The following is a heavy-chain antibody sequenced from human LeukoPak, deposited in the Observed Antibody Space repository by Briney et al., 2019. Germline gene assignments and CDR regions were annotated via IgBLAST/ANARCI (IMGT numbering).Heavy chain of an antibody. CDR3: ARDFARLVAGMDV. J-gene: IGHJ6*02. CDR2: ISSSGSTI. Sequence: GGSLRLSCAASGFTFSSYSMNWVRQAPGKGLEWVSYISSSGSTIYYADSVKGRFTISRDNAKNSLYLQMNSLRAEDTAVYYCARDFARLVAGMDVWGQGTTVTVSS. D-gene: IGHD5-12*01. CDR1: GFTFSSYS. V-gene: IGHV3-48*04.